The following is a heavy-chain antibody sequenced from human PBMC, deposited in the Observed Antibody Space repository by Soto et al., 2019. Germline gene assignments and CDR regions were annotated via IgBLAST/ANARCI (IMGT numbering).Heavy chain of an antibody. CDR1: GFTFSSYG. CDR3: ARDVGTDNYYYYGMDV. V-gene: IGHV3-33*01. J-gene: IGHJ6*02. CDR2: IWYDGSNK. Sequence: GGSLRLSCAASGFTFSSYGMHWFRQAPGKGLEWVAVIWYDGSNKYYADSVKGRFTISRDNSKNTLYLQMNSLRAEDTAVYYCARDVGTDNYYYYGMDVWGQGTTVTVSS. D-gene: IGHD1-26*01.